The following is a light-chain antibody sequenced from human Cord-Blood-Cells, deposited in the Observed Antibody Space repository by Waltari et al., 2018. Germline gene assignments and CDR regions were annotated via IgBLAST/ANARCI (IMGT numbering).Light chain of an antibody. J-gene: IGKJ3*01. CDR1: QSVSSN. CDR3: QQYNNWPPFT. CDR2: GAS. Sequence: EIVMKQVPVSVYVCPGERANLYCRASQSVSSNFAWYQQKPGQAPRLLIYGASTRATVIPATCSASGSWTEFTLTISSLQSEDFAVYYCQQYNNWPPFTFGPGTKVDIK. V-gene: IGKV3-15*01.